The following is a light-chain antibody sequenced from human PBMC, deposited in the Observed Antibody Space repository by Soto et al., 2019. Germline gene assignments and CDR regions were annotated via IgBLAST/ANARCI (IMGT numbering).Light chain of an antibody. CDR2: DTF. J-gene: IGKJ4*01. V-gene: IGKV3-11*01. Sequence: EIVLTQSPATLSLSPGERATLSCRASRSISSFLAWYQQKPGQAPRLLIYDTFNRATGIPARFSGSGSGTDVTLTISGLEPEDFAVYYCQQRANWPPLTFGGGTKVEI. CDR1: RSISSF. CDR3: QQRANWPPLT.